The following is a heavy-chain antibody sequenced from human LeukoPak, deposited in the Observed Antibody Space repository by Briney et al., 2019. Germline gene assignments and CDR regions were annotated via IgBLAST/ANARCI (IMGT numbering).Heavy chain of an antibody. Sequence: SVKVSCKASGGTFSSYNISWVRQAPGQGLEWMGGIIPIFGTANYAQKFQGRVTITTDESTSTAYMELSSLRSEDTAVYYCARRNSGYDLKYYMDVWGKGTTVTVSS. J-gene: IGHJ6*03. D-gene: IGHD5-12*01. CDR2: IIPIFGTA. CDR1: GGTFSSYN. CDR3: ARRNSGYDLKYYMDV. V-gene: IGHV1-69*05.